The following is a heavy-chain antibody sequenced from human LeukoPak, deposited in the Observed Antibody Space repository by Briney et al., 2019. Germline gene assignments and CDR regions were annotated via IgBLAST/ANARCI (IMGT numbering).Heavy chain of an antibody. V-gene: IGHV4-38-2*02. Sequence: PSETLSLTCTVSGYSISSGYYWGWIRQPPGKGLEWIGSIYHSGSTYYNPSLKSRVTISVDTSKNQFSLKLSSVTAADTAVYYCARHHNHYYGSGSYFYWGQGTLVTVSS. CDR1: GYSISSGYY. CDR3: ARHHNHYYGSGSYFY. CDR2: IYHSGST. D-gene: IGHD3-10*01. J-gene: IGHJ4*02.